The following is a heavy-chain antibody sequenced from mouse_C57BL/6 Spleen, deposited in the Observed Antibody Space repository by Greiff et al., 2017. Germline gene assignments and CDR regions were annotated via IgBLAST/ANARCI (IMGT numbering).Heavy chain of an antibody. CDR2: FYPGSGSI. D-gene: IGHD2-3*01. V-gene: IGHV1-62-2*01. CDR1: GYTFTEYT. Sequence: VQGVESGAELVKPGASVKLSCKASGYTFTEYTIHWVKQRSGQGLEWIGWFYPGSGSIKYNEKFKDKATLTADKSSSTVYMELSRLTSEDSAVYFCARHEEWLLLFAYWGQGTLVTVSA. J-gene: IGHJ3*01. CDR3: ARHEEWLLLFAY.